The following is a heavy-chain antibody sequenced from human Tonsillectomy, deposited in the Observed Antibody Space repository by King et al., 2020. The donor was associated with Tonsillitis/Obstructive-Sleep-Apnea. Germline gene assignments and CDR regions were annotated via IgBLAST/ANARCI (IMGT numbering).Heavy chain of an antibody. CDR2: IKQDGSEK. J-gene: IGHJ4*02. Sequence: VQLVESGGGLVQPGGSLRLSCAASGFTFSSYWMSWVRQAPGKGLEWVANIKQDGSEKYYVDSVKGRFTISRDNAKNSLYLQMNSLRAEDTAVYYCAREGYSSSWYEFDYWGQGTLVTVSS. D-gene: IGHD6-13*01. CDR3: AREGYSSSWYEFDY. V-gene: IGHV3-7*01. CDR1: GFTFSSYW.